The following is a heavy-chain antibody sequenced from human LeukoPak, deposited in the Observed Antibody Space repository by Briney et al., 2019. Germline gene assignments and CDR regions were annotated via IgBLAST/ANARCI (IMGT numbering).Heavy chain of an antibody. D-gene: IGHD3-9*01. CDR3: ARGYDILTNTFDY. CDR1: GFTFDDYG. V-gene: IGHV3-20*04. J-gene: IGHJ4*02. Sequence: PGGSLRLSCAASGFTFDDYGMSWVRQAPGKGLEWVSGINWNGGSTGYADSVKGRFTISRDNAKNSLYLQMNSLSAEDTAIYYCARGYDILTNTFDYWGQGTLVTVSS. CDR2: INWNGGST.